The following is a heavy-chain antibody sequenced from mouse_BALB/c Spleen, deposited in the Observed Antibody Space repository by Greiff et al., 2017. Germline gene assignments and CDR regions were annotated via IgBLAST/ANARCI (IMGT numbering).Heavy chain of an antibody. Sequence: VQLQESGPGLVAPSQSLSITCTVSGFSLTSYGVHWVRQPPGKGLEWLGVIWAGGSTNYNSALMSRLSISKDNSKSQVFLKMNSLQTDDTAMYYCARDGGNYEVFDYWGQGTTLTVSS. CDR3: ARDGGNYEVFDY. V-gene: IGHV2-9*02. CDR1: GFSLTSYG. CDR2: IWAGGST. D-gene: IGHD2-1*01. J-gene: IGHJ2*01.